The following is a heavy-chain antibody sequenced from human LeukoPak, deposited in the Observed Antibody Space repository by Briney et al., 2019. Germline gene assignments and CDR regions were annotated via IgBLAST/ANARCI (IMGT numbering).Heavy chain of an antibody. J-gene: IGHJ4*02. Sequence: ASVKVSCQASGYTFTDFHIHWVRQAPGQGLEWMGWINPDSGGTDYAQNFQGRVTMTRDTSISRAYMEVSRLRSDDTAVYYCASLANIVVVTADPIDSWGQGTLVTVSS. CDR1: GYTFTDFH. CDR3: ASLANIVVVTADPIDS. CDR2: INPDSGGT. D-gene: IGHD2-21*02. V-gene: IGHV1-2*02.